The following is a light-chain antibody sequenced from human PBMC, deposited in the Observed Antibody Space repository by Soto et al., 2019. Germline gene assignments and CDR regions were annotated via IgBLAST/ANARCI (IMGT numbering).Light chain of an antibody. V-gene: IGLV2-8*01. CDR2: EVN. CDR3: SSDAGSSNV. J-gene: IGLJ1*01. Sequence: QSVLTQPPSASGSPGQSVAISCTGTSSDVGGYNYVSWYQQHPGKAPKLMIYEVNKRPSGVPDRFSGSKSDNTASLTVSGLQAEDEADYYCSSDAGSSNVFGTGTKVTVL. CDR1: SSDVGGYNY.